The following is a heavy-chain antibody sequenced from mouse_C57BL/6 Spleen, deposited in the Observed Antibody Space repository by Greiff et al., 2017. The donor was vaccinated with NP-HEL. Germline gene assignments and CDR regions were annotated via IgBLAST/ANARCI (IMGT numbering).Heavy chain of an antibody. D-gene: IGHD2-4*01. J-gene: IGHJ4*01. CDR1: GYTFTSYW. CDR2: IHPSDSDT. CDR3: AIGDYDYDDGYYYAMDY. Sequence: QVQLKQPGAELVKPGASVKVSCKASGYTFTSYWMHWVKQRPGQGLEWIGRIHPSDSDTNYNQKVKGKATLSVDTSTSPAYMQLSSLTSEDSAVYYCAIGDYDYDDGYYYAMDYWGPGTSVTVSS. V-gene: IGHV1-74*01.